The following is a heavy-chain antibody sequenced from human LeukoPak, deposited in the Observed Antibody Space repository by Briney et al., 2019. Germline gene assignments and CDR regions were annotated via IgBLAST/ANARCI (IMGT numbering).Heavy chain of an antibody. J-gene: IGHJ6*03. V-gene: IGHV5-51*01. CDR1: GYSFTSYC. CDR3: TIQKVYGITEAGPAISYYSYYMDV. D-gene: IGHD6-13*01. Sequence: GESLKISCKGSGYSFTSYCIRWVRQMPGKGLEWMGILYSGDSDTRYSPSFQCQVTFSADKSISTAYFKWNSLKASDTAMLSFTIQKVYGITEAGPAISYYSYYMDVWGKGTTVTISS. CDR2: LYSGDSDT.